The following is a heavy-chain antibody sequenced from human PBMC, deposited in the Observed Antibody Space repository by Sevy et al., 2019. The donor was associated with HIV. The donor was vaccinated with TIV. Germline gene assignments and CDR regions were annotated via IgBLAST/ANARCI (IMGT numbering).Heavy chain of an antibody. D-gene: IGHD3-22*01. CDR3: AREAYYYDSREENWFDP. V-gene: IGHV3-48*02. CDR1: GFTFSTYA. Sequence: GGSLRLSCEVSGFTFSTYAFHWVRQAPGKGLEWVSSISRSSTVYYADSVRGRFSISRDNVKNSLYLEMNTLRDEDTAVYYCAREAYYYDSREENWFDPWGQGTLVTVSS. J-gene: IGHJ5*02. CDR2: ISRSSTV.